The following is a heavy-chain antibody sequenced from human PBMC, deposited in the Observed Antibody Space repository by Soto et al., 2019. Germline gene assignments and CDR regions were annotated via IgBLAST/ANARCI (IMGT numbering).Heavy chain of an antibody. CDR2: IYYIGST. Sequence: QVQLQESGPGLVKPSQTLSLTCTVSGGSISSDEYYWSWIRQPPGKGLEWIGYIYYIGSTYYNPSLKSRVTISIDTSKNQFSLKLSSVSAADTAVYYCARDRSSSSDYFDYWGQGTLVTVSS. D-gene: IGHD6-6*01. CDR1: GGSISSDEYY. V-gene: IGHV4-30-4*01. J-gene: IGHJ4*02. CDR3: ARDRSSSSDYFDY.